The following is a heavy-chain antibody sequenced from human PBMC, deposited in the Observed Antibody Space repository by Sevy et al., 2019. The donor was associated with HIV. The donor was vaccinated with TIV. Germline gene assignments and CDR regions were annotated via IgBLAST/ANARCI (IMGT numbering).Heavy chain of an antibody. V-gene: IGHV3-30*18. J-gene: IGHJ6*02. CDR2: ISSDGLNR. CDR3: AKDFTGYNGMDV. Sequence: GGSLRLSCSAFGFTFQTFGMHWVRQSPGKGPEWLAVISSDGLNRNYADSVRGRFTISRDNSKNMLYLQMNSLRAEDTAVYYCAKDFTGYNGMDVWGQGTMVTVSS. CDR1: GFTFQTFG. D-gene: IGHD3-9*01.